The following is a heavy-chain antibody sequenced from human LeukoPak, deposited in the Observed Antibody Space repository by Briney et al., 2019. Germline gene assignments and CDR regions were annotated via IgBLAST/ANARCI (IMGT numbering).Heavy chain of an antibody. CDR2: ISTYNGNT. CDR3: ARVFQYDFWSAYYFDY. D-gene: IGHD3-3*01. V-gene: IGHV1-18*01. CDR1: GYTFNSYD. J-gene: IGHJ4*02. Sequence: GASVKVSCKASGYTFNSYDISWVRQAPGQGLEWMAWISTYNGNTNYALKVQGRATMTTDTSTSTAYMELRSLRSDDTAVCYCARVFQYDFWSAYYFDYWGQGTLVTVSS.